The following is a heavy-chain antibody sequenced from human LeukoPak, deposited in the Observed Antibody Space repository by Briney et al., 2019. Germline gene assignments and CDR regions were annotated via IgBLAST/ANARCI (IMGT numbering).Heavy chain of an antibody. CDR1: GGTFSSYA. CDR3: AREPSRITIFYDY. V-gene: IGHV1-69*05. D-gene: IGHD3-3*01. Sequence: SVKVSCKASGGTFSSYAISWVRQAPGQGLEWMGRIIPIFGTANYTQKFQGRVTITTDESTSTAYMELSSLRSEDTAVYYCAREPSRITIFYDYWGQGTLVTVSS. J-gene: IGHJ4*02. CDR2: IIPIFGTA.